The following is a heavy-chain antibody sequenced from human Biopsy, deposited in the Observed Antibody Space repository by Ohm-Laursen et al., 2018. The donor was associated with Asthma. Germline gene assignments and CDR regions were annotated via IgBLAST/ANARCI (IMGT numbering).Heavy chain of an antibody. CDR1: GFTFSSYS. CDR2: ISSSSSTI. Sequence: SLRLSCAASGFTFSSYSMNWVRQAPGKGLEWVSYISSSSSTIYYADSVKGRFTISRDNAKNSLYLQMNSLRDEDTAVYYCARIKRGYSYGYAGVSDYWGQGTLVTVSS. D-gene: IGHD5-18*01. J-gene: IGHJ4*02. V-gene: IGHV3-48*02. CDR3: ARIKRGYSYGYAGVSDY.